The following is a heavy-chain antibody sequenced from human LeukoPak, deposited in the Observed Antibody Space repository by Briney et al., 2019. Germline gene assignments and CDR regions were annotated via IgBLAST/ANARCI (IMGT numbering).Heavy chain of an antibody. J-gene: IGHJ4*02. CDR2: IQSAGRT. CDR1: GFGVSKND. D-gene: IGHD3-10*01. Sequence: GGSLRLSCAASGFGVSKNDMTWVRQTPGKGLEWVSVIQSAGRTYYADSVKGRFVISKDDSKNTLYLQMNYLRVEDTAVYYCAGTTYLFGSGTYPYWGQGTLVTVSS. V-gene: IGHV3-66*01. CDR3: AGTTYLFGSGTYPY.